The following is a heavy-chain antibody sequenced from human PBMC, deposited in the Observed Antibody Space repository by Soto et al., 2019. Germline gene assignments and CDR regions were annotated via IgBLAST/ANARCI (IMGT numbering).Heavy chain of an antibody. J-gene: IGHJ4*02. D-gene: IGHD5-18*01. CDR3: ARWFNPRGTAMKTEVFDY. CDR1: GGSISSGGYS. CDR2: IYHSGST. Sequence: SETLSLTCAVSGGSISSGGYSWSWIRQPPGKGLEWIGYIYHSGSTYYNPSLKSRVTISVDRSKNQFSLKLSSVTAADTAVYYCARWFNPRGTAMKTEVFDYWGQATLVTVSS. V-gene: IGHV4-30-2*01.